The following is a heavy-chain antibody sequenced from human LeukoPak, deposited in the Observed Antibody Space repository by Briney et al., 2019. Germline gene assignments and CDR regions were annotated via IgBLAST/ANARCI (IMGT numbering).Heavy chain of an antibody. CDR2: ISAYNGNT. Sequence: ASVKVSCKATGYTFTSYGISWVRQAPGQGLEWMGWISAYNGNTNYAQKLQVRVTMTTDTSTSTAYMELRSLRSDDTAVYYCAKSPPVAGSWFDPWGQRTLVTVSS. CDR3: AKSPPVAGSWFDP. D-gene: IGHD6-19*01. CDR1: GYTFTSYG. J-gene: IGHJ5*02. V-gene: IGHV1-18*01.